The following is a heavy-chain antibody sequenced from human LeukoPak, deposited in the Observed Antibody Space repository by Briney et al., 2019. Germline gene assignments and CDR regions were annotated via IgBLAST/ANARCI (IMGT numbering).Heavy chain of an antibody. D-gene: IGHD6-13*01. CDR1: GFTFSSYS. CDR2: ISSSSSYI. V-gene: IGHV3-21*01. J-gene: IGHJ4*02. Sequence: GGSLRLSCAASGFTFSSYSMNWVRQAPGKGLEWVSSISSSSSYIYYADSVKGRFTISRDNAKNSLYLQMNSLRAEDTAVYYCARKIAAAGQPFDYWGQGTLVTVSS. CDR3: ARKIAAAGQPFDY.